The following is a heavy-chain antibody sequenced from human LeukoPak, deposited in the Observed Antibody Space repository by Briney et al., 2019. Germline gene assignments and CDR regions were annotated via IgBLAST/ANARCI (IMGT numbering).Heavy chain of an antibody. Sequence: ASVKVSCKASGYTFTSYDINWVRQAPGQGLEWMGWINPNSGGTNYAQKFQGRVTMTRDTSISTAYMELSRLRSDDTAVYYCASLIAAAGTADYWGQGTLVTVSS. CDR3: ASLIAAAGTADY. V-gene: IGHV1-2*02. D-gene: IGHD6-13*01. CDR2: INPNSGGT. CDR1: GYTFTSYD. J-gene: IGHJ4*02.